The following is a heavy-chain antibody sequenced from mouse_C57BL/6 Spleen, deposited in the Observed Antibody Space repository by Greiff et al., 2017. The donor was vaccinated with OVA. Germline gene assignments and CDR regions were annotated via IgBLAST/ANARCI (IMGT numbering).Heavy chain of an antibody. V-gene: IGHV1-26*01. CDR3: ARSQDYGGVWFAY. J-gene: IGHJ3*01. D-gene: IGHD2-4*01. CDR1: GYTFTDYY. Sequence: EVQLQQSGPELVKPGASVKISCKASGYTFTDYYMNWVKQSHGKSLEWIGDINPNNGGTSYNQKFKGKATLTVDKSSSTAYMELRSLTSEDSAVYYCARSQDYGGVWFAYWGQGTLVTVSA. CDR2: INPNNGGT.